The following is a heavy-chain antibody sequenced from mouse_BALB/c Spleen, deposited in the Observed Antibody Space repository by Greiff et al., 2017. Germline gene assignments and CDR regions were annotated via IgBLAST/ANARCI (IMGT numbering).Heavy chain of an antibody. J-gene: IGHJ4*01. CDR3: ARHDVREYYYAMDY. CDR2: ISSGGGST. Sequence: EVKLVESGGGLVKPGGSLKLSCAASGFAFSSYDMSWVRQTPEKRLEWVAYISSGGGSTYYPDTVKGRFTISRDNAKNTLYLQMSSLKSEDTAMYYCARHDVREYYYAMDYWGQGTSVTASS. D-gene: IGHD2-14*01. V-gene: IGHV5-12-1*01. CDR1: GFAFSSYD.